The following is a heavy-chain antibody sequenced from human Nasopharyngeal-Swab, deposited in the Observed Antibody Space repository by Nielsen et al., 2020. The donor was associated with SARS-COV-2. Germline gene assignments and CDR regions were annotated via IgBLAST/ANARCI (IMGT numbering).Heavy chain of an antibody. CDR3: ARDSDNWAIDY. V-gene: IGHV1-18*04. J-gene: IGHJ4*02. Sequence: ASVKVSCKASGYTFTSYGISWVRQAPGQGLEWMGWISAYNGNTNYAQKLQGRVTMTTDTTTSTVYMELSSLRAEDAAVYYCARDSDNWAIDYWGQGTLVTVSP. CDR2: ISAYNGNT. D-gene: IGHD1-1*01. CDR1: GYTFTSYG.